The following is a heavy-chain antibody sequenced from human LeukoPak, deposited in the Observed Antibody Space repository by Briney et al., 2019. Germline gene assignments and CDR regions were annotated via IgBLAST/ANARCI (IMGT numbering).Heavy chain of an antibody. J-gene: IGHJ4*02. V-gene: IGHV1-46*01. CDR2: IYPRDGST. Sequence: HAASVKVSCKASGYTFTSNYIHWVRQAPGQGLEWMGMIYPRDGSTSYAQKFQGRVTVTRDTSTSTVHMELSSLRSEDTAVYYCARDFVSPDNWNYDLGYFDYWGQGTLVTVSS. D-gene: IGHD1-7*01. CDR3: ARDFVSPDNWNYDLGYFDY. CDR1: GYTFTSNY.